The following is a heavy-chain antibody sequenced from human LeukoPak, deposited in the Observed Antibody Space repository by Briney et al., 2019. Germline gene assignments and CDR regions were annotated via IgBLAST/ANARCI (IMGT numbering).Heavy chain of an antibody. Sequence: SETLSLTCTVSGGSISSSSYYWGWIRQPPGKGLEWIGTIYYSGSTYYNPSLKSRVTIPVDTSKNQFSLKLSSVTAADTAVYYCARCTMVRGVGPTTFDYWGQGTLVTVSS. D-gene: IGHD3-10*01. CDR3: ARCTMVRGVGPTTFDY. V-gene: IGHV4-39*01. J-gene: IGHJ4*02. CDR1: GGSISSSSYY. CDR2: IYYSGST.